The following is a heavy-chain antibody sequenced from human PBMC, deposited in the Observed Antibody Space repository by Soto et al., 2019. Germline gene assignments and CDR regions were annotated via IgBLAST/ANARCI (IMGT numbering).Heavy chain of an antibody. CDR1: GYTFTSYG. CDR2: ISAYNGNT. V-gene: IGHV1-18*04. CDR3: ARLGYYYDSSGPDAFDI. D-gene: IGHD3-22*01. Sequence: AASVKVSCKASGYTFTSYGISWVRQAPGQGLEWMGWISAYNGNTNYAQKLQGRVTMTTDTSTSTAYMELRSLRSDDTAVYYCARLGYYYDSSGPDAFDIWGQGTMVTVSS. J-gene: IGHJ3*02.